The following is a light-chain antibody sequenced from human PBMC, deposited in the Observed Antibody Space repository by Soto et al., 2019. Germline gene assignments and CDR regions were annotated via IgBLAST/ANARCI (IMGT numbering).Light chain of an antibody. CDR1: QSISSW. Sequence: DIQMTQSPSTLSASVGDRVTITCRASQSISSWLAWYKQKPGKAPKVLIYDASSLESGVPSRFSGSGSGTECTLTISSLQPDDFATYCCQQYRSYSSFTFGQGTKLEIK. CDR2: DAS. CDR3: QQYRSYSSFT. V-gene: IGKV1-5*01. J-gene: IGKJ2*01.